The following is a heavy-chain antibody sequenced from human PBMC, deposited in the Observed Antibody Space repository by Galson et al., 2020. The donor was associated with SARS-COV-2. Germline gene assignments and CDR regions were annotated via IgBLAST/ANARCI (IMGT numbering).Heavy chain of an antibody. Sequence: SETLSLTCAVSGGSISSSNWWSWVRQPPGKGLEWIGEIYHSGSTNYNPSLKSRVTISVDKSKNQFSLKLSSVTAADTAVYYCARANVPLMTTVTTSWFDPWGQGTLVTVSS. CDR3: ARANVPLMTTVTTSWFDP. CDR2: IYHSGST. J-gene: IGHJ5*02. CDR1: GGSISSSNW. V-gene: IGHV4-4*02. D-gene: IGHD4-4*01.